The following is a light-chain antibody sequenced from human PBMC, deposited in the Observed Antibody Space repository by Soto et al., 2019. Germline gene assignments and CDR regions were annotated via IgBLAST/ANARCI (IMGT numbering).Light chain of an antibody. CDR1: MRDVGAYNL. J-gene: IGLJ3*02. CDR2: EDR. Sequence: QSVLTQPASVSGSAGQSITISCSGTMRDVGAYNLVSWYQQHPGTAPKLIIYEDRNRPSGISSRFSGSRSGNTASLTISGLQYEDEGDYYCSAYTARSTLVFGGGTKLTVL. V-gene: IGLV2-14*01. CDR3: SAYTARSTLV.